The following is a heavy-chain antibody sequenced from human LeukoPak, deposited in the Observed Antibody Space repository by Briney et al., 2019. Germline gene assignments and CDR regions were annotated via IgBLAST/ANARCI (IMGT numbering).Heavy chain of an antibody. J-gene: IGHJ4*02. CDR2: IYNNGKN. V-gene: IGHV4-59*01. CDR3: AIILPVRLLFDL. Sequence: TLSITCNVSGGSLWSWVRRPPGKGLEWISYIYNNGKNNYNPSLKSRVTMSVDTSKNQFSMKLTSVTAADTAVYYWAIILPVRLLFDLWGQGSRVTV. D-gene: IGHD2-21*02. CDR1: GGSL.